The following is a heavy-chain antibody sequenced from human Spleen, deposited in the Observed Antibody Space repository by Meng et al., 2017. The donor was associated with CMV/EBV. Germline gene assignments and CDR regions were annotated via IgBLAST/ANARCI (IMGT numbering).Heavy chain of an antibody. D-gene: IGHD2-2*01. CDR1: GGSFSGYY. CDR2: INHSGST. CDR3: ARVRSTSWRVYYYYGMDV. Sequence: SETLSLTCAVYGGSFSGYYWRWIRQPPGKGLEWIGEINHSGSTNYNPSLKSRVTISVDTSKNQFSLKLSSVTAADTAVYYCARVRSTSWRVYYYYGMDVWGQGTTVTVSS. J-gene: IGHJ6*02. V-gene: IGHV4-34*01.